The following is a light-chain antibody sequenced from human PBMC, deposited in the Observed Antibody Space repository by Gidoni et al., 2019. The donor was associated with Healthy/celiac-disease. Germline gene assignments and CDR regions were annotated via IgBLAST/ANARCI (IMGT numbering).Light chain of an antibody. CDR1: SSNIGSNT. Sequence: QSVLTQPPSASGTPGQRVTISCSGSSSNIGSNTVNWYQQLPGTAPKLLIYSDNQRPSGVPDRFSGSKSGTSASLAIGGLQSEDEADYYCAAWDDSSWVFGGGTKMPVL. CDR3: AAWDDSSWV. V-gene: IGLV1-44*01. J-gene: IGLJ3*02. CDR2: SDN.